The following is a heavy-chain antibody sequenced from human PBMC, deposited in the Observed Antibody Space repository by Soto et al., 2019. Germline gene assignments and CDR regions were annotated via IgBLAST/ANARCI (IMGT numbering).Heavy chain of an antibody. Sequence: ASVKVSCKASGYTFTTYGISCVRQAPGQGLEWMGWINTYIGNTNYAQRLQGRVTVTADTSTSTAYMELRSLRSDDTAVYYCARYSGSSLYGFDIWGQGTTVTVSS. CDR3: ARYSGSSLYGFDI. D-gene: IGHD1-26*01. CDR2: INTYIGNT. V-gene: IGHV1-18*04. J-gene: IGHJ3*02. CDR1: GYTFTTYG.